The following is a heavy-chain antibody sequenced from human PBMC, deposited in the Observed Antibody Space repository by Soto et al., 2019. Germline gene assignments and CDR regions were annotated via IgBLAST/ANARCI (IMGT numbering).Heavy chain of an antibody. CDR3: AKVRPGRSANNCYFDP. Sequence: SETLSLTCTLSGGSVRAPDWWNWVRQSPDKGLEWIAEVHISGHSNYNPSLRSRVSVSIDSSKNQFYLNLNTVTAADTAIYYFAKVRPGRSANNCYFDPWCQGTRVTGS. CDR1: GGSVRAPDW. D-gene: IGHD2-21*02. J-gene: IGHJ5*01. V-gene: IGHV4-4*02. CDR2: VHISGHS.